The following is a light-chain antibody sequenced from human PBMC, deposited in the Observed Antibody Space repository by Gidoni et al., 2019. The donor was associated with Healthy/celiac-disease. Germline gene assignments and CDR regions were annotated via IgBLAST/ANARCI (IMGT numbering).Light chain of an antibody. CDR2: GAS. V-gene: IGKV3-15*01. J-gene: IGKJ5*01. CDR1: QSVSSN. Sequence: EILMTQSPATLSVSPGDRATLSCRASQSVSSNLAWYQQKPGQAPRLLIYGASTRATGIPARFSGSGSGTEFTLTISSLQSEDFAVYYCQQYNNWPPPITFGQGTRLEIK. CDR3: QQYNNWPPPIT.